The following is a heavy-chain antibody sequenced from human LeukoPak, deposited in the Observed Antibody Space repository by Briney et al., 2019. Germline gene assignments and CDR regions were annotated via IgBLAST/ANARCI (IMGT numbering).Heavy chain of an antibody. CDR3: ATETNGRHYDY. J-gene: IGHJ4*02. Sequence: GGSLRLSCTASGLTFSTSGFNWLRQAPGKELEWVASIGPTGSDRYHADSIKGRFTISRDNANNFLYLQMNSLRAEDTAVYYCATETNGRHYDYWGQGTLLTVSS. D-gene: IGHD1-14*01. V-gene: IGHV3-21*06. CDR1: GLTFSTSG. CDR2: IGPTGSDR.